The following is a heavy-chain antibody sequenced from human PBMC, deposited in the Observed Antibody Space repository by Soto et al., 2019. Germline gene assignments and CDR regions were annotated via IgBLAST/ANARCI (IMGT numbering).Heavy chain of an antibody. J-gene: IGHJ5*02. CDR1: GGSISSYY. D-gene: IGHD2-2*02. Sequence: QVQLQESGPGLVKPSETLSLTCTVSGGSISSYYWSWIRQPPGKGLEWIGYIYDSGRTNYNPSLNSRFTISVHTYKNQFPLKLRSVPAADTAVYYSARGYCSSTSCYIWDNWFDPWSQVTLVSVSS. CDR3: ARGYCSSTSCYIWDNWFDP. CDR2: IYDSGRT. V-gene: IGHV4-59*01.